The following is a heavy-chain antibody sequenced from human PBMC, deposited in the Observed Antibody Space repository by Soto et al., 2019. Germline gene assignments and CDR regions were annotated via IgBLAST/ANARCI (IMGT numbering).Heavy chain of an antibody. CDR2: ISWNSGSI. D-gene: IGHD5-12*01. CDR3: AKDHFQAIVATITSYFDY. J-gene: IGHJ4*02. Sequence: EVQLVESGGGLVQPGRSLRLSCAASGFTFDDYAMHWVRQAPGKGLEWVSGISWNSGSIGYADSVKGRFTISRDNAKNSLYLQMNSLRAEDTALYYCAKDHFQAIVATITSYFDYWGQGTLVTVSS. CDR1: GFTFDDYA. V-gene: IGHV3-9*01.